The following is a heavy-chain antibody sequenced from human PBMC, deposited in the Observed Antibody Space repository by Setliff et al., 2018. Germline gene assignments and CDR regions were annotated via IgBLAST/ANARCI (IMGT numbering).Heavy chain of an antibody. D-gene: IGHD2-21*02. Sequence: ASVKVSCKASGGTFSKYGISWVRQAPGQGLEWMGGIIPNFRTTSYAQKFQGRVTISTDEFTMTAYMELNSLRPEDTAMYYCAREEVIVMTVNNYYYYMDVWGKGTTVTVSS. CDR2: IIPNFRTT. J-gene: IGHJ6*03. V-gene: IGHV1-69*05. CDR1: GGTFSKYG. CDR3: AREEVIVMTVNNYYYYMDV.